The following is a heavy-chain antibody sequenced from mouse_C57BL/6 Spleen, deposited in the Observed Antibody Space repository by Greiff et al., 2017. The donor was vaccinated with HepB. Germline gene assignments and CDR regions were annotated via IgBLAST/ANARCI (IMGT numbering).Heavy chain of an antibody. CDR2: IDPSDSYT. J-gene: IGHJ2*01. Sequence: QVHVKQPGAELVMPGASVKLSCKASGYTFTSYWMHWVKQRPGQGLEWIGEIDPSDSYTNYNQKFKGKSTLTVDKSSSTAYMQLSSLTSEDSAVYYCASGATTVPLDYWGQGTTLTVSS. CDR3: ASGATTVPLDY. CDR1: GYTFTSYW. D-gene: IGHD1-1*01. V-gene: IGHV1-69*01.